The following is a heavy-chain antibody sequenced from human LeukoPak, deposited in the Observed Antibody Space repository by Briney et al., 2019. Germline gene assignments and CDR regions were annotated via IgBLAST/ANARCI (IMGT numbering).Heavy chain of an antibody. D-gene: IGHD2-2*01. CDR2: INPNSGGT. Sequence: ASVTVSCKASGYTFTGYYMHWVRQAPGQGLEWMGWINPNSGGTNYAQKFQGRITMTRDTSISTAYMELSRLRSDDTAVYYCARTSGPNWFDPWGQGTLVTVSS. CDR3: ARTSGPNWFDP. J-gene: IGHJ5*02. CDR1: GYTFTGYY. V-gene: IGHV1-2*02.